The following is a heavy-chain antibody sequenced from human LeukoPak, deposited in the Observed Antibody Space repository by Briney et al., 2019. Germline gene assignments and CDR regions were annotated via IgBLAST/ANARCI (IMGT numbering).Heavy chain of an antibody. Sequence: ASVKVSCKASGYTFTGYYMHWVRQAPGQGLEWMGWINPNSGGTNYAQKFQGWVTMTRDTSISTAYMELSRLRSDDTAVYYCARGPPTGIVPAAIIDYWGQGTLVTVSS. CDR2: INPNSGGT. CDR3: ARGPPTGIVPAAIIDY. J-gene: IGHJ4*02. V-gene: IGHV1-2*04. CDR1: GYTFTGYY. D-gene: IGHD2-2*02.